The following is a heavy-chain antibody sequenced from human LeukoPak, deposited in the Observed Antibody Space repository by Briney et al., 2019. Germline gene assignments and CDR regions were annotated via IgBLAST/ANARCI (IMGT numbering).Heavy chain of an antibody. Sequence: SETLSLTCTVSGGSISSYYCSWIRQPAGKGLEWIGRIYTSGSTNYNPSLKSRVTMSVDTSKNQFSLKLSSVTAADTAVYYCARVDSSGYHEPFDYWGQGTLVTVSS. J-gene: IGHJ4*02. D-gene: IGHD3-22*01. CDR2: IYTSGST. CDR3: ARVDSSGYHEPFDY. V-gene: IGHV4-4*07. CDR1: GGSISSYY.